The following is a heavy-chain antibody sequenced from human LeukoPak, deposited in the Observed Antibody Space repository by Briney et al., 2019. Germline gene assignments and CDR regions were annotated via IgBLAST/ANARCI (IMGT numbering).Heavy chain of an antibody. CDR2: ISSNGDNT. CDR1: GCTFSTYV. CDR3: VRGTGY. Sequence: PGGSLRLSCSASGCTFSTYVMHWVRQAPGKGLEYVSAISSNGDNTYYADSVKGRFTISRDNSKNTLYLQMSSLRADDTAVYYCVRGTGYWGQGTLVTVSS. J-gene: IGHJ4*02. V-gene: IGHV3-64D*06.